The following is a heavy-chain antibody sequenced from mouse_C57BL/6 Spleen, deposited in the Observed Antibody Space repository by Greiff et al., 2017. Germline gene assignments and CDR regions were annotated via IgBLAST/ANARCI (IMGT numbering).Heavy chain of an antibody. CDR2: ISYDGSN. CDR3: ASRGDDGAWFAY. J-gene: IGHJ3*01. D-gene: IGHD2-12*01. V-gene: IGHV3-6*01. Sequence: VQLQQSGPGLVKPSQSLSLTCSVTGYSITSGYYWNWIRQFPGNKLEWMGYISYDGSNNYNPSLKNRISITRDTSKNQFFLKLNSVTTEDTATYYCASRGDDGAWFAYWGQGTLVTVSA. CDR1: GYSITSGYY.